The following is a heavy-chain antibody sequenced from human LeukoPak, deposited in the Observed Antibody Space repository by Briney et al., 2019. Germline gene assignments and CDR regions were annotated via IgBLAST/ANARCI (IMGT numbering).Heavy chain of an antibody. CDR2: IYWDDDK. J-gene: IGHJ6*02. Sequence: ESGPTLVKPTQTLTLTCTFSGFSLSTSGVGVGWIRQPPGKALEWLALIYWDDDKRYSPSLKSRLTITKDTSKNQVVLTMTNMDPVDTATYYCALHCSSTSCSNYYYYGMDVWGQGTTVTVSS. D-gene: IGHD2-2*01. V-gene: IGHV2-5*02. CDR1: GFSLSTSGVG. CDR3: ALHCSSTSCSNYYYYGMDV.